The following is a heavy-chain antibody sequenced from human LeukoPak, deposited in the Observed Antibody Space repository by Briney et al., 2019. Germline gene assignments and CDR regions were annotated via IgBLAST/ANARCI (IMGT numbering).Heavy chain of an antibody. CDR2: ISGSGGST. Sequence: PGGSLRLSCAASGFTFSSYAMSWVRQAPGKGLEWVSAISGSGGSTYYADSVKGRFTISRDNSKNTLYLQMNSLRAEDTAVYYCAKVPTPRFGSYYYYYGMDVWGQGTTVTVSS. CDR1: GFTFSSYA. J-gene: IGHJ6*02. CDR3: AKVPTPRFGSYYYYYGMDV. D-gene: IGHD1-26*01. V-gene: IGHV3-23*01.